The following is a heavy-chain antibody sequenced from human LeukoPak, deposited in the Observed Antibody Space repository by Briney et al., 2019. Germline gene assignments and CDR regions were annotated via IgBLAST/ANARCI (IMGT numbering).Heavy chain of an antibody. CDR2: LTTGGSA. Sequence: GGSLRLSCAASGFTFRSYAMSWVRQSPGKGLEWVSGLTTGGSAYYVDSVRGRFTISRDDPKNTLYLQMNGLRAEDTAVYYCAKSGTDYDFWDSGYWGQGTLVTVSS. J-gene: IGHJ4*02. V-gene: IGHV3-23*01. CDR1: GFTFRSYA. D-gene: IGHD3-3*01. CDR3: AKSGTDYDFWDSGY.